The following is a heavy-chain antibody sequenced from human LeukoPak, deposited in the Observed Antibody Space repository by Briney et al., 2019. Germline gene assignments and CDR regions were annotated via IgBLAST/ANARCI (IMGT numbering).Heavy chain of an antibody. CDR2: INHSGST. CDR3: ARARRLYSSGWTYYFDY. D-gene: IGHD6-19*01. V-gene: IGHV4-34*01. Sequence: SETLSLTCAVYGGSFSGYYWSWIRQPPGKGLEWIGEINHSGSTNYNPSLKSRVTISVDTSKNQFSLKLSSVTAADTAVYYCARARRLYSSGWTYYFDYWGQGTLVNVSS. CDR1: GGSFSGYY. J-gene: IGHJ4*02.